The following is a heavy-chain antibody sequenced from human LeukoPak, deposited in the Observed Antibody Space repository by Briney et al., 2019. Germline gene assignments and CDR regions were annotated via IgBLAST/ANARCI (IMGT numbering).Heavy chain of an antibody. J-gene: IGHJ4*02. CDR1: GYSFVTYG. V-gene: IGHV1-18*01. CDR3: VRSNGEYMSSGSFDH. D-gene: IGHD3-10*01. CDR2: ISGSTGKT. Sequence: GASVKVSCKASGYSFVTYGINWVRQVPGQGLEWIGGISGSTGKTTYAQRFQGRVTVATDTSTDTAYMELRSLRSDDTAVYYCVRSNGEYMSSGSFDHWGQGSLVTVS.